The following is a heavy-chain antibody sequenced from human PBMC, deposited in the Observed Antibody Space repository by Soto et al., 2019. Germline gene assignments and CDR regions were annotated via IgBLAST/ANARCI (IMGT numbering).Heavy chain of an antibody. J-gene: IGHJ4*02. V-gene: IGHV4-59*01. D-gene: IGHD3-22*01. CDR1: GGSISSYY. CDR2: IYYSGST. Sequence: SETLSLTCTVSGGSISSYYWSWIRQPPGKGLEWIGYIYYSGSTNYNPSLKSRVTISVDTSKNQFSLKLSSVTAADTAMYYCARVFPYYYDSSGSTRPYYFDYWGQGTLVTVSS. CDR3: ARVFPYYYDSSGSTRPYYFDY.